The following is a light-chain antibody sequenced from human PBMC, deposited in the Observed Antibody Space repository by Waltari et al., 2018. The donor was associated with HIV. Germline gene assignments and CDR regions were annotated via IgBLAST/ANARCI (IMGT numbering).Light chain of an antibody. CDR3: ATWDDSLSSWL. CDR2: HNI. Sequence: QSVLTQPPSASGTPGQRVTISCSGSSSNVVTNYVNWYKQLPGTAPELVIYHNIQRPLGVHDRFSGSKSVTSASLAISGLRSEDEADYFCATWDDSLSSWLFGGGTRLSVL. V-gene: IGLV1-47*01. CDR1: SSNVVTNY. J-gene: IGLJ3*02.